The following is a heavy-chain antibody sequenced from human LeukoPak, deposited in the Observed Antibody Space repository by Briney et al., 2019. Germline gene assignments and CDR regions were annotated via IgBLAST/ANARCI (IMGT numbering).Heavy chain of an antibody. CDR1: GFTFSSYG. CDR3: ARDLGPGSGTDNALDY. D-gene: IGHD3-10*01. Sequence: GRSLRLSCAASGFTFSSYGMHWVRQAPGKGLEWVAVISYDGSNKYYADSVKGRFTISRDNSKNTLYLQMNSLRAEDTAVYYCARDLGPGSGTDNALDYWGQGTLVTVSS. V-gene: IGHV3-30*03. J-gene: IGHJ4*02. CDR2: ISYDGSNK.